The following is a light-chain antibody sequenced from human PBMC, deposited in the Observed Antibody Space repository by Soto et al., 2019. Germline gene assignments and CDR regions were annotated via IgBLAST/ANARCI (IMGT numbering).Light chain of an antibody. J-gene: IGLJ3*02. V-gene: IGLV4-60*02. CDR3: ETWYSTTHKV. CDR2: LDRSGSY. Sequence: QSVLTQSSSASASLGSSVKLTCILSSGHNTYIIAWHQQQPGKAPRFLMTLDRSGSYNRGSGVPGRFSGSSSGADRYLTISRLQFEDEGDYYCETWYSTTHKVFGGGTQLTVL. CDR1: SGHNTYI.